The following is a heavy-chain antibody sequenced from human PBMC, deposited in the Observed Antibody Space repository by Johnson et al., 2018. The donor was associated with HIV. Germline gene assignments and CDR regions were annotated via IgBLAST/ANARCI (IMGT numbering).Heavy chain of an antibody. J-gene: IGHJ3*02. CDR2: ISYDGTKT. Sequence: VQLVESGGGLVQPGRSLRLSCAASGFTFDDYAMHWVRQAPGKGLEWVALISYDGTKTYYVDSVKARFTISRDDARNTLYLQMNSVRVEDTSVYYCAKDQLLGATYAAFDIWGQGTMVTVSS. V-gene: IGHV3-30*18. D-gene: IGHD1-26*01. CDR1: GFTFDDYA. CDR3: AKDQLLGATYAAFDI.